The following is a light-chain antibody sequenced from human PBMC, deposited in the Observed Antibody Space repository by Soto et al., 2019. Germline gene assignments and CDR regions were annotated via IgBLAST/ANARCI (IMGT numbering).Light chain of an antibody. CDR2: EGS. CDR1: SSDVGSYNL. J-gene: IGLJ1*01. CDR3: SSYAGSSNV. Sequence: QSVLTQPASVSGSPGQSITISCTGTSSDVGSYNLVSWYQQHPGKAPKLMIYEGSKRPSGVSNRFSGSKSGNTASLTISGLQAEDEADYYCSSYAGSSNVFGTGTKVNVL. V-gene: IGLV2-14*02.